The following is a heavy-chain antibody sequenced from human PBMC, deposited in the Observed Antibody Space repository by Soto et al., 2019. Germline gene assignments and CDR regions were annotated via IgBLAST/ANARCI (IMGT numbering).Heavy chain of an antibody. J-gene: IGHJ3*02. V-gene: IGHV5-51*01. Sequence: PGESLKISCKGSGYTFSNYWIGWVRQMPGKGLECMGIIYPGDSDTTYSPSFQGQVTISADKSTSTAYLQWRSLRASDTAMYYCARRPRSGYYPDAFDIWGQGTMVTVSS. D-gene: IGHD3-3*01. CDR2: IYPGDSDT. CDR1: GYTFSNYW. CDR3: ARRPRSGYYPDAFDI.